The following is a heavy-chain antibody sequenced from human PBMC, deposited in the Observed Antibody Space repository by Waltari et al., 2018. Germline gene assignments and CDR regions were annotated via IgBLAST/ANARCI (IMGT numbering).Heavy chain of an antibody. CDR3: ANRYGDYLARD. CDR2: ISYCGSNK. Sequence: QVQLVESGGGVVQPGGSLRLACAASGFAFSSSTMFWVRQAPGKGLEWVALISYCGSNKSYADSVGGRFTISRDNSKNTLYLQMISLRPEDTAVYYCANRYGDYLARDWGLGTLVTVSS. V-gene: IGHV3-30-3*01. D-gene: IGHD4-17*01. CDR1: GFAFSSST. J-gene: IGHJ4*02.